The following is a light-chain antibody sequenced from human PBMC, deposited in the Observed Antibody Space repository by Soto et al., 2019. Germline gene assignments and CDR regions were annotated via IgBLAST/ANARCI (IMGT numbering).Light chain of an antibody. CDR1: QSVSYN. CDR2: GAF. J-gene: IGKJ4*01. Sequence: EIVMTQSPATLSVSPGETATLSCRASQSVSYNLAWYQQKPGQGPRLLIYGAFTRATGIPARFSGSGSGTDVTLTISSLQSEDFGVYYCQQYKNWPPLTFGGGTKVEIK. CDR3: QQYKNWPPLT. V-gene: IGKV3-15*01.